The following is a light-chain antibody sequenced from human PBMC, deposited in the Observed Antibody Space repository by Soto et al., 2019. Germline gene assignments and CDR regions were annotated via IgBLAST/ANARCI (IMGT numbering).Light chain of an antibody. J-gene: IGKJ4*01. CDR3: QQFDNPNLTVT. Sequence: IQMTPSPSSLSASVGDSVTITCRASQSISSYLNWYQQKPGKAPKLLIYDASNLETGVPSRFSGSGSGTDFTFTISSLQPEDIATYYCQQFDNPNLTVTFGGGTKVDIK. CDR2: DAS. V-gene: IGKV1-33*01. CDR1: QSISSY.